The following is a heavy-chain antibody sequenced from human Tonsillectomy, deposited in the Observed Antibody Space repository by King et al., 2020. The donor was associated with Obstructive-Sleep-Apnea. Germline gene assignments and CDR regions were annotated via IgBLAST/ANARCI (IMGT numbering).Heavy chain of an antibody. CDR2: IGTAGDT. CDR1: GFTFSSYD. CDR3: ARDNYDILTGYRYGMDV. D-gene: IGHD3-9*01. J-gene: IGHJ6*02. V-gene: IGHV3-13*01. Sequence: VQLVESGGGLVQPGGSLRLSCAASGFTFSSYDMHWVHQATGKGLEWVSAIGTAGDTYYPGSVKGRFTISRENAKNSLYLQMNSLRAGDTAVYYCARDNYDILTGYRYGMDVWGQGTTVTVSS.